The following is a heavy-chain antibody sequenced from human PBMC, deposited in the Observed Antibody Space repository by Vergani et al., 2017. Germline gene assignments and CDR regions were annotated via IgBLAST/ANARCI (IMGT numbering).Heavy chain of an antibody. J-gene: IGHJ3*02. D-gene: IGHD3-10*01. CDR1: GFTFSSYA. CDR2: ISGSGGST. CDR3: SRPQDAYGADDVFNS. V-gene: IGHV3-23*01. Sequence: EVQLLESGGGLVQPGGSLRLSCAASGFTFSSYAMRWVRQAPGKGLEWVSLISGSGGSTYYAASVKGRFTISRDNSISTAYLQWSSLKASDTAMYYCSRPQDAYGADDVFNSGGQGMMVTVSS.